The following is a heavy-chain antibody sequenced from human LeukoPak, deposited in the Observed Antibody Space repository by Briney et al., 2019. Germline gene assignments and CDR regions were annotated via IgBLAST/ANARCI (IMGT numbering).Heavy chain of an antibody. V-gene: IGHV3-21*01. D-gene: IGHD2-21*01. CDR3: ARDLVGISPKANP. Sequence: GGSLRLSCAASGFTFSSYSMNWVRQAPGKGLEWVSSISSSSSYIYYADSVKGRFTISRDNAENSLYLQMNSLRAEDTAVYYCARDLVGISPKANPWGQGTLVTVSS. J-gene: IGHJ5*02. CDR2: ISSSSSYI. CDR1: GFTFSSYS.